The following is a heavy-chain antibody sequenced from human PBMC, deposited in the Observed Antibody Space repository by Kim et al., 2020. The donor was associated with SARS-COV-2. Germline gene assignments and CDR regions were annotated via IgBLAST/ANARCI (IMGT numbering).Heavy chain of an antibody. D-gene: IGHD3-10*01. Sequence: GESLKISCKGSGYSFTSYWISWVRQMPGKGLEWMGRIDPSDSYTNYSPSFQGHVTISADKSISTAYLQWSSLKASDTAMYYCARTGDIPHSGVIGPHYYYYGMDVWGQGTTVTVSS. CDR1: GYSFTSYW. J-gene: IGHJ6*02. V-gene: IGHV5-10-1*01. CDR3: ARTGDIPHSGVIGPHYYYYGMDV. CDR2: IDPSDSYT.